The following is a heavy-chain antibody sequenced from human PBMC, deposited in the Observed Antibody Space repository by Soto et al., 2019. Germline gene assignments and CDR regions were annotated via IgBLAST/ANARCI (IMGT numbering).Heavy chain of an antibody. D-gene: IGHD6-13*01. CDR3: ARRGSIAASARTMDV. V-gene: IGHV3-7*01. J-gene: IGHJ6*02. Sequence: EVQLVESGGALVQPGGSLRLSCAASGFSFSSYWMTWARQAPGKGLEWVANIKQDGSEKYYLDSVKGRFTVSRDNAKNSLYLQMNSLRAEDTAMYYCARRGSIAASARTMDVWGQGTTVTVSS. CDR2: IKQDGSEK. CDR1: GFSFSSYW.